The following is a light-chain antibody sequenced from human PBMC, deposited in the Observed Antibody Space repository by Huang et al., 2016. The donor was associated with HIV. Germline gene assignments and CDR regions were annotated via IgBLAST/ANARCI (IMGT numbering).Light chain of an antibody. CDR1: QSVSSN. V-gene: IGKV3-15*01. CDR3: QQYNNWPPT. CDR2: GAA. Sequence: EIVMTQSPAILSVSPGERATLSCRANQSVSSNLAWYQQKPGQAPRLLIYGAATRATGIPARFSGSGSGTEFTLTISSLQSEDFAVYYCQQYNNWPPTFGGGTKVEIK. J-gene: IGKJ4*01.